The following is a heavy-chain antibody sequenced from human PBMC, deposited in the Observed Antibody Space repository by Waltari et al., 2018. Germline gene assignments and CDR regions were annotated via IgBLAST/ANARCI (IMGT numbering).Heavy chain of an antibody. Sequence: QLQLQESGPGLVKPSATLSLTCTVSGGSISSSRYYWGCVRQPPGKGLEWMGSINYSGRTYYNPSVKSGDTISVDTSKNQCSLKLSSVTAADTAVYYCARLDPAYIQPVDWGQGTLVTVSS. V-gene: IGHV4-39*01. J-gene: IGHJ4*02. CDR1: GGSISSSRYY. CDR3: ARLDPAYIQPVD. D-gene: IGHD5-18*01. CDR2: INYSGRT.